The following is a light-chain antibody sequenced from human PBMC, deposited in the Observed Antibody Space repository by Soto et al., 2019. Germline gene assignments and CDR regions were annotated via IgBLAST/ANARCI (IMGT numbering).Light chain of an antibody. Sequence: QSVLTQPPSASGSPGQSVTISCTGTSSDVGGHNYVSWYQQYPGKAPKLIIYEASERPSGVPDRFSGSKSGNTASLTVSGLQADDEADYYYSSYAGINSFVVFGGGTKVTVL. J-gene: IGLJ2*01. CDR1: SSDVGGHNY. CDR2: EAS. V-gene: IGLV2-8*01. CDR3: SSYAGINSFVV.